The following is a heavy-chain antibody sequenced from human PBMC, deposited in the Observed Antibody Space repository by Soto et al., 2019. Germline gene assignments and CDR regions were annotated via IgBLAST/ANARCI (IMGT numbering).Heavy chain of an antibody. V-gene: IGHV3-48*01. D-gene: IGHD2-2*01. Sequence: SGGSPRLSLAAPGFTFSSYSMKWVRQAPGEGVEWVSYISSSSSTIYYADSVKGRFTISRDNAKNSLYLQMNSLRAEDTAVYYCAKGGYCSSTSCYLDWFDPWGQGTLVTVSS. CDR1: GFTFSSYS. CDR2: ISSSSSTI. J-gene: IGHJ5*02. CDR3: AKGGYCSSTSCYLDWFDP.